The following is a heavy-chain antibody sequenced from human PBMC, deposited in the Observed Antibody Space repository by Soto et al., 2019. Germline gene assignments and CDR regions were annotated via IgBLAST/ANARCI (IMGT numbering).Heavy chain of an antibody. CDR2: ISSDEIAT. D-gene: IGHD6-19*01. V-gene: IGHV3-30*18. CDR1: GFTFSGYG. Sequence: QVQLVESGGGVVQPGTSLRLSCAASGFTFSGYGVHWVRQAPGKGLEWVATISSDEIATYYSDSVKGRFTISRDNSKNTLFLQMNSLRAEDTAMYYCAKGSEWLVTGDFDYWGQGTLVTVSS. CDR3: AKGSEWLVTGDFDY. J-gene: IGHJ4*02.